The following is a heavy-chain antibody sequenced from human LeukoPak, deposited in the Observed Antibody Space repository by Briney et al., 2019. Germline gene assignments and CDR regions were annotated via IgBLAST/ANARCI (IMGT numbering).Heavy chain of an antibody. CDR1: GGSISSGGYY. Sequence: PSQTLSLTCTVSGGSISSGGYYWSWIRQHPEKGLEWIGYIYYSGSTYYNPSLKSRVTISVDTSKNQFSLKLSSVTAADTAVYYCARVSSDGYNSYFFDYWGQGTLVTVSS. V-gene: IGHV4-31*03. D-gene: IGHD5-24*01. CDR3: ARVSSDGYNSYFFDY. CDR2: IYYSGST. J-gene: IGHJ4*02.